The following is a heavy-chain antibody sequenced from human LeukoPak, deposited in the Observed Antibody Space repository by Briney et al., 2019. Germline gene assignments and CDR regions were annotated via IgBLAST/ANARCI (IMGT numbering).Heavy chain of an antibody. CDR1: GFTFSSYS. Sequence: KTGGSLRLSCAASGFTFSSYSMNWVRQAPGKGLEWVSSISSSGSYIYYADSVKGRFTISRDNAKNSLYLQMNSLRAEDTAVYYCARATTYPAGDAFDIWGQGTMVTVSS. D-gene: IGHD1-7*01. CDR2: ISSSGSYI. V-gene: IGHV3-21*01. J-gene: IGHJ3*02. CDR3: ARATTYPAGDAFDI.